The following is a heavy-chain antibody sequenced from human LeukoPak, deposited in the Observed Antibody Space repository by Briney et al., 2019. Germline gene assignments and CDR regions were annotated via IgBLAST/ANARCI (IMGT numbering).Heavy chain of an antibody. CDR3: AKVRSVVYSYGVPDY. CDR2: ISYDGSNK. Sequence: GGSLRLSCAASGFTFSSYGMHWVRQAPGKGLEWVAVISYDGSNKYYADSVKGRFTISRDNSKNTLYLQMNSLRAEDTAVYYCAKVRSVVYSYGVPDYWGQGTLVTVSS. CDR1: GFTFSSYG. J-gene: IGHJ4*02. D-gene: IGHD5-18*01. V-gene: IGHV3-30*18.